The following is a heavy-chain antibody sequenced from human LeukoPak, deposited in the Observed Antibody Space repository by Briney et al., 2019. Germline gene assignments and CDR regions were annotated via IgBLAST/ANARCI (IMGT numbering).Heavy chain of an antibody. Sequence: GASVKVSCKASGYTFTSYDINWVRQATGQGLEWMGWINPNSGGTNYAQKFQGWVTMTRDTSISTAYMELSRLRSDDTAVYYCARVARGELLAYFDYWGQGTLVTVSS. J-gene: IGHJ4*02. CDR2: INPNSGGT. CDR1: GYTFTSYD. CDR3: ARVARGELLAYFDY. D-gene: IGHD3-10*01. V-gene: IGHV1-2*04.